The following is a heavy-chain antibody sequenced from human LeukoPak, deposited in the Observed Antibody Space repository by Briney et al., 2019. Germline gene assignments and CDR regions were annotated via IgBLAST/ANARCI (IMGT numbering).Heavy chain of an antibody. CDR1: GFTFSDHY. J-gene: IGHJ4*02. Sequence: PGGSLRLSCAASGFTFSDHYMDWVRQAPGKGLEWVGRSKNKANSYITQYAVFVQGRFTISRDDSKNSLYLQINSLKTEDTAVYCCARDDGGQGDYWGQGTLVTVSS. CDR2: SKNKANSYIT. D-gene: IGHD2-15*01. V-gene: IGHV3-72*01. CDR3: ARDDGGQGDY.